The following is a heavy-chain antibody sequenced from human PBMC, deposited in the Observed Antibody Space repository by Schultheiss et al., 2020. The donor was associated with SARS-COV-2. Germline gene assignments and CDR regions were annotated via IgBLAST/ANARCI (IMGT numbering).Heavy chain of an antibody. CDR1: GGSISSSSYY. J-gene: IGHJ2*01. Sequence: LRLSCTVSGGSISSSSYYWGWIRQHPGKGLEWIGYIYYSGSTYYNPSLKSRVTISVDTSKNQFSLKLSSVTAADTAVYYCARRHVMTTVPSGYFDLWGRGTLVTVSS. D-gene: IGHD4-17*01. V-gene: IGHV4-31*03. CDR2: IYYSGST. CDR3: ARRHVMTTVPSGYFDL.